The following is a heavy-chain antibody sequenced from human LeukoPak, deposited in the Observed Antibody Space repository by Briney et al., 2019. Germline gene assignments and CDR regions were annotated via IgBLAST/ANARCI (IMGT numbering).Heavy chain of an antibody. CDR3: ARSYGSGSYYKPLGAFDI. V-gene: IGHV4-59*01. CDR1: GGSISSYY. Sequence: SETLSLTCTVSGGSISSYYSSCIWQPPGKGLEWIWYIYYSGSTNYSPSLKSRVTISVDTSKNQFSLKLSSVTAADTAVYYCARSYGSGSYYKPLGAFDIWGQGTMVTVSS. D-gene: IGHD3-10*01. CDR2: IYYSGST. J-gene: IGHJ3*02.